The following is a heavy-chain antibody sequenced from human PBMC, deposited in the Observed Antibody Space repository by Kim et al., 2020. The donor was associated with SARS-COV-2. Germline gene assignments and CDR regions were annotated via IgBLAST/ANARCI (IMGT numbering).Heavy chain of an antibody. J-gene: IGHJ4*01. D-gene: IGHD6-13*01. CDR3: ARSVAGRFDY. CDR2: ITSDERTI. V-gene: IGHV3-48*01. CDR1: GFTFNVYS. Sequence: GGSLRLSCAASGFTFNVYSMNWVRQTPEKGLEWVSYITSDERTIYYADDMRGRFTISRDNAKGLVFLHMNSLTGEDTAIYYCARSVAGRFDYWGQEPSSPSPQ.